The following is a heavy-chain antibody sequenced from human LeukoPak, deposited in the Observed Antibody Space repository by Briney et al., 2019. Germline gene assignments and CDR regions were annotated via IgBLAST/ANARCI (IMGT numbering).Heavy chain of an antibody. Sequence: GGSLRLSCAASGFTFSSYGMHWVRQAPGKGLEWVAFIRYDGSNKYYVDSVKGRFTISRDNSKNTLYLQMNSLRAEDTAVYYCAKSTIEYSSTSYFDYWGQGTLVTVSS. J-gene: IGHJ4*02. V-gene: IGHV3-30*02. CDR2: IRYDGSNK. CDR1: GFTFSSYG. CDR3: AKSTIEYSSTSYFDY. D-gene: IGHD6-6*01.